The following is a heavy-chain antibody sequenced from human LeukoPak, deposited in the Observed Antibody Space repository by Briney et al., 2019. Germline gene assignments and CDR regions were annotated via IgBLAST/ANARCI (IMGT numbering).Heavy chain of an antibody. D-gene: IGHD2-21*02. CDR2: IIPILGIA. Sequence: SVKVSCKASVGTFSSYAISWVRQAPGQGLEWMGRIIPILGIANYAQKFQGRVTITADKSTSTAYMELSSLRSEDTAVYYCARDHGGDCYLDYWGQGTLVTVSS. J-gene: IGHJ4*02. CDR1: VGTFSSYA. CDR3: ARDHGGDCYLDY. V-gene: IGHV1-69*04.